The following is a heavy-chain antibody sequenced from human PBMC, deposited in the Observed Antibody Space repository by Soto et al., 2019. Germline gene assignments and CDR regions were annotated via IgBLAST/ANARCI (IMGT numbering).Heavy chain of an antibody. Sequence: GGSLRLSCAASGFSFSDYYMSWIRQAPGKGLEWVSYISPGDSSTYYADSVKGRFTISRDNAKSSLYLQMNSLRAEDTAVYYCAKDIKPPGLFFDYWGQGTLVTVSS. CDR2: ISPGDSST. CDR3: AKDIKPPGLFFDY. D-gene: IGHD3-9*01. V-gene: IGHV3-11*01. CDR1: GFSFSDYY. J-gene: IGHJ4*02.